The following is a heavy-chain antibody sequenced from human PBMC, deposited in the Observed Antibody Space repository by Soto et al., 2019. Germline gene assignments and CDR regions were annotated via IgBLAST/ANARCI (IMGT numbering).Heavy chain of an antibody. D-gene: IGHD5-18*01. CDR1: GGTFSSNA. Sequence: GASVKVSCKASGGTFSSNAISWVRQAPGQGPEWMGGILPIFNTANYAQNFQGRVTITADESTSTSYMELTSLKSEDTAIYYCATGGRGYSSSFPRSYFEYWGHGTLVTVSS. CDR2: ILPIFNTA. CDR3: ATGGRGYSSSFPRSYFEY. V-gene: IGHV1-69*13. J-gene: IGHJ4*01.